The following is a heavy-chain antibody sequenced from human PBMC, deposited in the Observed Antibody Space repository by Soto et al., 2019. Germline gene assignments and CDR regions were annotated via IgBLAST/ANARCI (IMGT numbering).Heavy chain of an antibody. CDR2: IYHSGST. J-gene: IGHJ3*02. D-gene: IGHD3-22*01. CDR1: GGSISSSNW. CDR3: ARSLLLYDSSGYYPVSHAFDI. Sequence: SETLSLTCAVSGGSISSSNWWSWVRQPPGKGLEWIGEIYHSGSTNYNPSLKSRVTISVDKSKNQFSLKLSSVTAADTAVYYCARSLLLYDSSGYYPVSHAFDIWGQGTMVNVSS. V-gene: IGHV4-4*02.